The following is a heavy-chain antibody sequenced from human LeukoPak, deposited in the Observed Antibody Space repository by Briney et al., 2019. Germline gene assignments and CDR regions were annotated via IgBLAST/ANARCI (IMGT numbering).Heavy chain of an antibody. CDR2: MNPNSGNT. V-gene: IGHV1-8*01. CDR3: ARGGGYSSSWSYYYYGMDV. Sequence: ASVKVSCKASGYTFTSYDINWVRQATGQGLEWMGWMNPNSGNTGYAQKFQGRVTMTRNTSISTAYMELSSLRSEDTAVYHCARGGGYSSSWSYYYYGMDVWGQGTTVTVSS. CDR1: GYTFTSYD. J-gene: IGHJ6*02. D-gene: IGHD6-13*01.